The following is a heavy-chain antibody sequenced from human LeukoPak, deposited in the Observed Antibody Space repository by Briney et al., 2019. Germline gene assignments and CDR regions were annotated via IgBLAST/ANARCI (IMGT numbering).Heavy chain of an antibody. D-gene: IGHD3-22*01. CDR2: ISGSGGST. CDR1: GFTFSSYA. Sequence: GGSLRLSCAASGFTFSSYAMSWVRQAPGKGLEWVSAISGSGGSTYYADSVKGRFTISRDNSKNTLYLQMNSLRAEDTAVYYCAKAVVTMIVVVEAIDYWGQGTLVTVSS. V-gene: IGHV3-23*01. CDR3: AKAVVTMIVVVEAIDY. J-gene: IGHJ4*02.